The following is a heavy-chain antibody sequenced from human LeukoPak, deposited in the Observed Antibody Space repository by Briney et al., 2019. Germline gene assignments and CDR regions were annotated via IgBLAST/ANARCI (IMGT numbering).Heavy chain of an antibody. Sequence: PSETLSLTCAVYGGTFSGYYWSWIRQPPGKGLEWIGEINHSGSTNYNPSLKSRVTISVDTSKNQFSLELSSVTAADTAVYYCARVGCSGGSCYWSDYWGQGTLVTVSS. CDR2: INHSGST. J-gene: IGHJ4*02. V-gene: IGHV4-34*01. CDR1: GGTFSGYY. D-gene: IGHD2-15*01. CDR3: ARVGCSGGSCYWSDY.